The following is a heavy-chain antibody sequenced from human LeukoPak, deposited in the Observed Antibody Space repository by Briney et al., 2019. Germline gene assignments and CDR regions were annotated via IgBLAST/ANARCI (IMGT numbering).Heavy chain of an antibody. V-gene: IGHV4-34*01. CDR1: GGSFSGYY. J-gene: IGHJ4*02. Sequence: SETLSLTCAVYGGSFSGYYWNWIRQPPGKGLEWIRGINHSGSTNYNPSLKSRVTISVDTSKNQFSLKLSSVTAADTAVYYCARGNYGSGSYSFSFGYWGQGTLVTVSS. CDR3: ARGNYGSGSYSFSFGY. CDR2: INHSGST. D-gene: IGHD3-10*01.